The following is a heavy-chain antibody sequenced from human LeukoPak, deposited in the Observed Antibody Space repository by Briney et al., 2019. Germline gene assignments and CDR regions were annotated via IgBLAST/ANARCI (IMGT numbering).Heavy chain of an antibody. CDR2: IYTSGST. CDR1: GGPISSYY. J-gene: IGHJ5*02. D-gene: IGHD3-9*01. Sequence: PSETLSLTCTVSGGPISSYYWSWIRQPAGKGLEWIGRIYTSGSTNYDPSLKSRVTMSVDTSKNQFSLKLSSVTAADTAVYYCARDSVDYDILTGYQGGWFDPWGQGTLVTVSS. CDR3: ARDSVDYDILTGYQGGWFDP. V-gene: IGHV4-4*07.